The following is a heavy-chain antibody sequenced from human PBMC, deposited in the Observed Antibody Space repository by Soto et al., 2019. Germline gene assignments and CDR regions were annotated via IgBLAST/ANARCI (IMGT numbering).Heavy chain of an antibody. D-gene: IGHD1-26*01. V-gene: IGHV1-3*01. CDR3: ASMGATTPYYYYGMDV. CDR2: INADNGNT. CDR1: GYTFTSYA. J-gene: IGHJ6*02. Sequence: ASVKVSCKASGYTFTSYAVHWVRQAPGQGLECMGWINADNGNTEYAQKFQGRVTMTRNTSASTAYMELSSLRSEDTAVYYCASMGATTPYYYYGMDVWGQGTTVTVSS.